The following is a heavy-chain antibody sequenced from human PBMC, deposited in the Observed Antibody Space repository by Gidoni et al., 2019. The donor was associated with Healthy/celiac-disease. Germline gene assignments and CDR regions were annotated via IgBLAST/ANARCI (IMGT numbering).Heavy chain of an antibody. CDR2: INHSVST. J-gene: IGHJ6*03. Sequence: QVQLQQWGAGRLTPSETLSLTCAVYGGSFSGYYWSWIRQPPGKGLEWIGEINHSVSTNYNPSLKSRVTISVDTSKNQFSLKLSSVTAADTAVYYCARGIYCSGGSCYYYMDVWGKGTTFTVSS. V-gene: IGHV4-34*01. CDR1: GGSFSGYY. CDR3: ARGIYCSGGSCYYYMDV. D-gene: IGHD2-15*01.